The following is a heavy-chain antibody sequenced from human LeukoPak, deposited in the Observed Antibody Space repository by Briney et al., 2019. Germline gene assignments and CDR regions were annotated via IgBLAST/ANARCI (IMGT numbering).Heavy chain of an antibody. D-gene: IGHD3-10*01. Sequence: PGGSLRLSCTASGFSFNSYAMNWVRQAPGKGLEWVASIIGPGGDTYHAGSVRGRFTISRDNSKNTLYLQMNSLRAEDTAVYYCAKDLERRLLWFGESIQPADYWGQGTLVTVSS. J-gene: IGHJ4*02. CDR2: IIGPGGDT. CDR3: AKDLERRLLWFGESIQPADY. CDR1: GFSFNSYA. V-gene: IGHV3-23*01.